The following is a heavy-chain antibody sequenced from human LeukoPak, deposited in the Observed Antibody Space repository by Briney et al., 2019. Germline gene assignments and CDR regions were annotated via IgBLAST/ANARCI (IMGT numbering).Heavy chain of an antibody. J-gene: IGHJ4*02. CDR2: IKQDGSEK. CDR1: GFTFSSYW. CDR3: ARDLKRYCSGGSCSDFDY. D-gene: IGHD2-15*01. Sequence: GGSLRLSCAASGFTFSSYWISWVRQAPGKGLEWVANIKQDGSEKYYVDSVKVRFTISRDNAKNSLYLQMNSLRAEDTAVYYCARDLKRYCSGGSCSDFDYWGQGTLVTVSS. V-gene: IGHV3-7*01.